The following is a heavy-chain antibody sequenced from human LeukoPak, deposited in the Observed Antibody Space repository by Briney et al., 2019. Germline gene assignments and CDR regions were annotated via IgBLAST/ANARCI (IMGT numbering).Heavy chain of an antibody. CDR1: EFTFSSYS. CDR3: ARDYYYDSSGYYYSDY. Sequence: GGSLRLSCAASEFTFSSYSMNWVRQAPWKGLEWVSSISSSSSYIYYADSVKGRFTISRDNAKNSLYLQMNSLRAEDTAVYYCARDYYYDSSGYYYSDYWGQGTLVTVSS. D-gene: IGHD3-22*01. V-gene: IGHV3-21*01. CDR2: ISSSSSYI. J-gene: IGHJ4*02.